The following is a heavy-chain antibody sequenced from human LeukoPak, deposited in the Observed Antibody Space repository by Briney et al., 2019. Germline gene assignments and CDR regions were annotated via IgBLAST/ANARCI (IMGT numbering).Heavy chain of an antibody. CDR1: GGSFSGYY. J-gene: IGHJ4*02. CDR2: IYYSGST. V-gene: IGHV4-59*08. Sequence: PSETLSLTCAVYGGSFSGYYWSWIRQPPGKGLEWIGYIYYSGSTNYNPSLKSRVTISVDTSKNQFSLKLSSVTAADTAVYYCARLRYYYDSSGYSDYFDYWGQGTLVTVSS. CDR3: ARLRYYYDSSGYSDYFDY. D-gene: IGHD3-22*01.